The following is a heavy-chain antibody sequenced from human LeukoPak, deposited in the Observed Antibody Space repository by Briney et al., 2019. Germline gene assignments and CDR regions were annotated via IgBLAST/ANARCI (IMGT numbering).Heavy chain of an antibody. CDR3: ARALYCSGGSCYSGSIDS. CDR1: GYTFTSYG. V-gene: IGHV1-18*01. J-gene: IGHJ4*02. Sequence: ASVKVSCKASGYTFTSYGITWVRQAPGQGLGCMGWISAYNGNTNYAQKLQGRVTMTTDTSTSTAYMELRSLRSDDTAVYYCARALYCSGGSCYSGSIDSWGQGTLVTVSS. D-gene: IGHD2-15*01. CDR2: ISAYNGNT.